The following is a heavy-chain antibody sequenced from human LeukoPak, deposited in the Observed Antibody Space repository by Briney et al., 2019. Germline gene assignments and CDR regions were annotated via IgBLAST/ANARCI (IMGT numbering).Heavy chain of an antibody. D-gene: IGHD2-2*01. Sequence: SQTLSLTCTVSGGSISSGGYYWSWIRQHPGKGLEWIGYIYYSGSTYYNPSLKSRVTISVDTSKNQFSLKLSSVTAADTAVYYCARVPVGCSSTSCRVIDYWGQGTLVTVSS. V-gene: IGHV4-31*03. CDR1: GGSISSGGYY. CDR2: IYYSGST. CDR3: ARVPVGCSSTSCRVIDY. J-gene: IGHJ4*02.